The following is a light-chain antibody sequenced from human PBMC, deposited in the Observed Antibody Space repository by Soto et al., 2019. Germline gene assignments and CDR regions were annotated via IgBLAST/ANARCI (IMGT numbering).Light chain of an antibody. V-gene: IGKV4-1*01. CDR2: WAS. J-gene: IGKJ1*01. CDR1: QSVLNSFDNKNY. Sequence: DIVMTQSPDSLAVSLGERATFNCKSSQSVLNSFDNKNYLAWYQQKPGQPPKLLIYWASSRESGGPARFSGSGSATDFSLIISTLPAEDVALYYCHQYYATPWRFGQGTK. CDR3: HQYYATPWR.